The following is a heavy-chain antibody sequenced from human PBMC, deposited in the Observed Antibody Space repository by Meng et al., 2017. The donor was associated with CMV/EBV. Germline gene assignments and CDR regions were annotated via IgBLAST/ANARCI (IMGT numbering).Heavy chain of an antibody. Sequence: SVKVSCKASGGTFSSYAISWVRQAPGQGLEWMGGIIPIFGTANCAQKFQGRVTITTDESTSTAYMELSSLRSEDTAVYYCAREPIYDSSGYYYGYFDYWGQGTLVTVSS. J-gene: IGHJ4*02. CDR2: IIPIFGTA. V-gene: IGHV1-69*05. CDR3: AREPIYDSSGYYYGYFDY. CDR1: GGTFSSYA. D-gene: IGHD3-22*01.